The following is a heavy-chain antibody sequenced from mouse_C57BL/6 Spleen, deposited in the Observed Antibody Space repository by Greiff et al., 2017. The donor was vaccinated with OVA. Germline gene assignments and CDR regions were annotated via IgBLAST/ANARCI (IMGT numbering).Heavy chain of an antibody. J-gene: IGHJ2*01. Sequence: QVQLQQPGAELVMPGASVKLSCKASGYTFTSYWMHWVKQRPGQGLEWIGEIDPSDSYTNYNQKFKGKSTLTVDKSSSTAYMQLSSLTSEDSAVYYCARGITTVGDYWGQGTTLTVSS. CDR2: IDPSDSYT. CDR1: GYTFTSYW. CDR3: ARGITTVGDY. V-gene: IGHV1-69*01. D-gene: IGHD1-1*01.